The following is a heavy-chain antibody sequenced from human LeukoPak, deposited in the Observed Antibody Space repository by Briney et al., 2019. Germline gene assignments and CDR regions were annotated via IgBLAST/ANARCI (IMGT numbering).Heavy chain of an antibody. V-gene: IGHV1-2*02. Sequence: ASVKVSCKASGYTFTGYYMHWVRQAPGQGLEWMGWINPNSGGTNYAQKFQGRVTMTRDTSISTAYMELSGLRSDDTAVYYCARAGLSYGSGSYYSATDYWGQGTLVTVSS. CDR2: INPNSGGT. CDR3: ARAGLSYGSGSYYSATDY. J-gene: IGHJ4*02. CDR1: GYTFTGYY. D-gene: IGHD3-10*01.